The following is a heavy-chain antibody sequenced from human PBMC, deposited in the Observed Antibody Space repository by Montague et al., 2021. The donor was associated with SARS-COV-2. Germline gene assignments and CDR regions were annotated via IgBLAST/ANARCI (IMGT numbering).Heavy chain of an antibody. D-gene: IGHD4-23*01. Sequence: SLSLSLSASGFPFSNIWMSWARQAPGKGLEWVANIKPDESEKNYVDSVKGRFSISKDNAKNSLYLQMDNLRAEDTAIYYCAKNGGAHGLDVWGQGTSVSVSS. CDR1: GFPFSNIW. V-gene: IGHV3-7*01. CDR2: IKPDESEK. CDR3: AKNGGAHGLDV. J-gene: IGHJ6*02.